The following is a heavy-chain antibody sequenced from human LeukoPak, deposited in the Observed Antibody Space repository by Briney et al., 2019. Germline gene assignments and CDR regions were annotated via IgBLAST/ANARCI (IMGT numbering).Heavy chain of an antibody. D-gene: IGHD4-17*01. V-gene: IGHV3-13*04. CDR1: GFTFSSYD. J-gene: IGHJ4*02. Sequence: PGGSLRLSCAASGFTFSSYDMHWVRQATGKGLEWVSVIGTSGDTYYAGSVKGRFTISRDNAKNSLSLQMNSLRAEDTAVYHCARASNGGYNFWGQGTLVTVSS. CDR3: ARASNGGYNF. CDR2: IGTSGDT.